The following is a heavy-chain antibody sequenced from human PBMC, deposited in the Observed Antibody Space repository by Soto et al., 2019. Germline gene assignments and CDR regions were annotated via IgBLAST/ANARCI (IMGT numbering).Heavy chain of an antibody. J-gene: IGHJ3*02. CDR3: ARGEYSSGWSGAFDI. V-gene: IGHV1-8*01. D-gene: IGHD6-19*01. CDR1: GYTFTSDD. CDR2: MNPNSGNT. Sequence: RASVKLSCKASGYTFTSDDINWGRQATGQGLEWMGWMNPNSGNTGYAQKFQGRVTMTRNTSISTANMELSSLRSEDTAVYYCARGEYSSGWSGAFDIWGQGTMVTVSS.